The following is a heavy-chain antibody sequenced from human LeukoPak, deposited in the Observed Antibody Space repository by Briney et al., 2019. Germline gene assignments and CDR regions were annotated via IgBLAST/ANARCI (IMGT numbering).Heavy chain of an antibody. Sequence: ASVKVSCKASGYTFTSYYMHWVRQAPGQGLEWMGWINPNSGGTNYAQKFQGRVTMTRDTSISTAYMELSRLRSDDTAVYYCARGYSYGYLYYYYYMDVWGKGTTVTISS. V-gene: IGHV1-2*02. J-gene: IGHJ6*03. CDR3: ARGYSYGYLYYYYYMDV. CDR2: INPNSGGT. D-gene: IGHD5-18*01. CDR1: GYTFTSYY.